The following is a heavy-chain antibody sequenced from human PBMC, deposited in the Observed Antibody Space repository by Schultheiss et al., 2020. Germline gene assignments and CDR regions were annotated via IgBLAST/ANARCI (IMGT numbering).Heavy chain of an antibody. D-gene: IGHD2-15*01. CDR2: INTNSGGT. J-gene: IGHJ5*02. CDR3: ARDWGSIVVVVAATNWFDP. CDR1: GYTFTGYY. Sequence: ASVKVSCKASGYTFTGYYMHWVRQAPGQGLEWMGRINTNSGGTNYAQKFQGRVTMTRDTSISTAYMELSRLRSDDTAVYYCARDWGSIVVVVAATNWFDPWGQGTLVTVSS. V-gene: IGHV1-2*06.